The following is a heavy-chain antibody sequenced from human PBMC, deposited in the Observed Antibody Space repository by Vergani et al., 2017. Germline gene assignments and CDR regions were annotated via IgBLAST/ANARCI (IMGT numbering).Heavy chain of an antibody. Sequence: QVQLAQSGAEVKKPGASVKVSCKAAGYTFTCYDINWVRQATGQGLEWMGWMNPNSGNTGYAQKFQGRVTMTRKTSISTAYMELSSLRSDDTAVYYCVTGRGIYWGQGTLVTVSS. CDR1: GYTFTCYD. CDR2: MNPNSGNT. V-gene: IGHV1-8*01. J-gene: IGHJ4*02. D-gene: IGHD6-13*01. CDR3: VTGRGIY.